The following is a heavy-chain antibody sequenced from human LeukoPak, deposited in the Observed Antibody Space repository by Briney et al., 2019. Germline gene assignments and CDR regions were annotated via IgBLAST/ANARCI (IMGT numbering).Heavy chain of an antibody. Sequence: GGSLRLSCAASGFTFSSYGMHWVRQAPGKGLEWVAFIRYDGSNKYYADSVKGRFTISRDNSKNTLYLQMNSLRAEDTAVYYCAKDQGSSWKMIGHLTWGQGTMVTVSS. CDR2: IRYDGSNK. D-gene: IGHD6-13*01. J-gene: IGHJ3*01. CDR3: AKDQGSSWKMIGHLT. CDR1: GFTFSSYG. V-gene: IGHV3-30*02.